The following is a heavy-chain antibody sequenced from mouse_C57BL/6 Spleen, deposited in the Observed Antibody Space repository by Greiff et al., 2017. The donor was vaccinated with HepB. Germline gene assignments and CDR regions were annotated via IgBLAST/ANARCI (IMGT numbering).Heavy chain of an antibody. J-gene: IGHJ3*01. CDR3: AREGTTVAKGFAY. CDR2: IYPRSGNT. Sequence: QVQLQQSGAELARPGASVKLSCKASGYTFTSYGISWVKQRTGQGLEWIGEIYPRSGNTYYNEKFKGKATLTADKSSSTAYMELRCLTSEDSAVYFCAREGTTVAKGFAYWGQGTLVTVSA. D-gene: IGHD1-1*01. CDR1: GYTFTSYG. V-gene: IGHV1-81*01.